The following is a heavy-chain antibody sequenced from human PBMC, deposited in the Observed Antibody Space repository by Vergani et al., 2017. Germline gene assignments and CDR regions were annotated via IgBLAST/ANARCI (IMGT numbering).Heavy chain of an antibody. Sequence: VQLVQSGAEVKKPGSSVKVSCKASGGTFSSYAISWVRQAPGQGLEWMGGIIPSFGTANYAQKFQGRVTITADESTSTAYMELSSLGSEYTAVYYCARGGSSWYETDAFDIWGQGTMVTVSS. CDR3: ARGGSSWYETDAFDI. CDR1: GGTFSSYA. CDR2: IIPSFGTA. J-gene: IGHJ3*02. D-gene: IGHD6-13*01. V-gene: IGHV1-69*01.